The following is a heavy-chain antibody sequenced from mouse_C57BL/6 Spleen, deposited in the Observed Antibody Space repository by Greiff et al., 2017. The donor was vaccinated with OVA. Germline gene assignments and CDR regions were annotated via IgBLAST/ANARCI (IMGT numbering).Heavy chain of an antibody. CDR3: ARGDYSNPSFAY. CDR1: GFTFSDYG. CDR2: ISSGSSTI. V-gene: IGHV5-17*01. J-gene: IGHJ3*01. Sequence: EVKLVESGGGLVKPGGSLKLSCAASGFTFSDYGMHWVRQAPEKGLEWVAYISSGSSTIYNAATVKGRITLSRDNAKNALFLQMTSLRSEDTAMYYSARGDYSNPSFAYWGQGTLVTVSA. D-gene: IGHD2-5*01.